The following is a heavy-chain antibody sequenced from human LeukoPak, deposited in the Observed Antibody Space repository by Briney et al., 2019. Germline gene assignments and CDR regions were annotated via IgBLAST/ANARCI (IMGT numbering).Heavy chain of an antibody. V-gene: IGHV4-61*01. Sequence: SETLSLTCTVSGGSVSSGSYYWSWIRQPPGKGLEWIGYIYYSGSTNYNPSLKSRVTISVDTSKNQFSLKLSSVTAADTAVYYCARGLEYYDFWSGYPIFDYWGQGTLVTVSS. CDR2: IYYSGST. J-gene: IGHJ4*02. CDR3: ARGLEYYDFWSGYPIFDY. D-gene: IGHD3-3*01. CDR1: GGSVSSGSYY.